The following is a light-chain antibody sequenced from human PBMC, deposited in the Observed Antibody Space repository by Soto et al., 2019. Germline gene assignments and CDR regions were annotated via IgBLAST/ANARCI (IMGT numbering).Light chain of an antibody. CDR2: GNS. CDR3: QSYDSSLSGSLV. J-gene: IGLJ2*01. Sequence: QAVVTQPPSVSGAPGQRVTISCTGSSPNIGAGYDVHWYQQLPGTAPKLLIYGNSNRPSGVPDRFSGSKSGTSASLAITGLQAEDEADYYCQSYDSSLSGSLVFGGGTKLTVL. CDR1: SPNIGAGYD. V-gene: IGLV1-40*01.